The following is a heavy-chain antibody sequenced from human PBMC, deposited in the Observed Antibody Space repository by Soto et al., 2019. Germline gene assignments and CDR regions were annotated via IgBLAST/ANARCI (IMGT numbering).Heavy chain of an antibody. J-gene: IGHJ5*02. CDR2: IYTSGST. Sequence: SETLSLTCTVSGGSISSYYWSWIRQPAGKGLEWIGRIYTSGSTNYNPSLKSRVTMSVDTSKNQFSLKLSSETAADTAVYYCARDRKGNYDFWSGYYSLSWWFDPWGQGTQVTVSS. V-gene: IGHV4-4*07. CDR3: ARDRKGNYDFWSGYYSLSWWFDP. CDR1: GGSISSYY. D-gene: IGHD3-3*01.